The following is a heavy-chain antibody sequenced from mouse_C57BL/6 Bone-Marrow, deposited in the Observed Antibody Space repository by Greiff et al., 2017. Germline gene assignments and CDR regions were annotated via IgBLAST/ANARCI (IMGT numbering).Heavy chain of an antibody. Sequence: EVKVVESGGDLVKPGGSLKLSCAASGFTFSSYGMSWVRQTPDKRLEWVATISSGGSYTYYPDSVKGRFTISRDNAKNTLYLQMSSLKSEDTAMYYCARHGGSAWFAYWGQGTLVTVSA. CDR3: ARHGGSAWFAY. CDR2: ISSGGSYT. J-gene: IGHJ3*01. CDR1: GFTFSSYG. V-gene: IGHV5-6*01.